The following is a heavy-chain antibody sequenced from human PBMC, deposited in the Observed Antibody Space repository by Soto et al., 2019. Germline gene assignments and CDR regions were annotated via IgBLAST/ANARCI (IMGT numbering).Heavy chain of an antibody. CDR3: AQRRRDFGYGMDV. J-gene: IGHJ6*02. Sequence: QITLTASGPTLVKPTQTLTVTCTFSGFSLSTSGVAVGWIRQPPGTALEWLPLIYWDDDKRYSPSLKSRLIIPKDTSKNQVVLTMTNMDPVDTATYFCAQRRRDFGYGMDVWGQWTTVTVSS. D-gene: IGHD3-3*01. V-gene: IGHV2-5*02. CDR2: IYWDDDK. CDR1: GFSLSTSGVA.